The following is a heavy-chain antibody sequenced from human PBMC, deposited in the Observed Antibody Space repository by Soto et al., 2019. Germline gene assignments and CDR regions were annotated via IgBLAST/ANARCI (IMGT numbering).Heavy chain of an antibody. Sequence: GGSLRLSCAASGFTFRSYAMSWVRQAPRKGLEWVSAISGSGGNIYYADSVKGRFTISRDNSKNTLYLEMNSLRAEDTAVYYCAKDKGPSVGATPGYYYQGLDVWGQGTTVTVSS. V-gene: IGHV3-23*01. CDR3: AKDKGPSVGATPGYYYQGLDV. J-gene: IGHJ6*02. CDR2: ISGSGGNI. CDR1: GFTFRSYA. D-gene: IGHD2-15*01.